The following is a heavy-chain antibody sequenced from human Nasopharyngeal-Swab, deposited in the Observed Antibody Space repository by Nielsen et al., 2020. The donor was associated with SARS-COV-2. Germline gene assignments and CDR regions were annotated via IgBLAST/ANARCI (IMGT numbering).Heavy chain of an antibody. Sequence: SETLSLTCTISGGSFSSSNSYWGWIRQPPGKGLEWIGTINYSGSTYYNPSLKSRVTIFVDTPRNQFSLKLSSVTAADTAVYHCARHPWQLWFPGWFDPWGQGTLVTVSS. CDR2: INYSGST. CDR1: GGSFSSSNSY. V-gene: IGHV4-39*01. CDR3: ARHPWQLWFPGWFDP. D-gene: IGHD5-18*01. J-gene: IGHJ5*02.